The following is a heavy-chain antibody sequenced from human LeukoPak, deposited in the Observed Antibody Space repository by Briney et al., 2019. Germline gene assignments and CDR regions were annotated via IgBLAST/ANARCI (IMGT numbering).Heavy chain of an antibody. CDR3: AKAPGGIVGY. J-gene: IGHJ4*02. CDR2: INGGGGST. D-gene: IGHD3-16*01. V-gene: IGHV3-23*01. CDR1: GFTFSSYE. Sequence: GGSLRLSCAASGFTFSSYEMNWVRQAPGKGLEWVSAINGGGGSTYYADSVKGRFTISRDNSKNTLYLQMNSLRAEDTAVYYCAKAPGGIVGYWGQGTLVTVSS.